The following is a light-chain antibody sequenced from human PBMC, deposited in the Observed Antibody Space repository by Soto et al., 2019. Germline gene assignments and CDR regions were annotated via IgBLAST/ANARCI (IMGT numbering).Light chain of an antibody. Sequence: SYELTQPPSVSVAPGQTARITCGGNNIGSKSVHWYQQKPGQAPVLVVYDDSDRPSGIPERFSGSNSGNTATLTISRVGAGDEADYYCQVWDSSSDHLVFGGGTKVTVL. CDR1: NIGSKS. CDR3: QVWDSSSDHLV. V-gene: IGLV3-21*02. J-gene: IGLJ2*01. CDR2: DDS.